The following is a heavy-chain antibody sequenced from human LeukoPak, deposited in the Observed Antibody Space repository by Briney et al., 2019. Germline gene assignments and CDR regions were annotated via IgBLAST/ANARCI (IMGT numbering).Heavy chain of an antibody. J-gene: IGHJ5*01. V-gene: IGHV3-30*18. CDR2: ISYDGSNK. CDR1: SFTFSSYG. D-gene: IGHD3-16*01. Sequence: GGSLRLSCAASSFTFSSYGMHCVRQAPGKGLEWVALISYDGSNKYYADSVKGRFTISRDNSKNTLYLQMNSLRADDTAVYYCAKDPSVSCLPINWFVSWGQGTLVTVSS. CDR3: AKDPSVSCLPINWFVS.